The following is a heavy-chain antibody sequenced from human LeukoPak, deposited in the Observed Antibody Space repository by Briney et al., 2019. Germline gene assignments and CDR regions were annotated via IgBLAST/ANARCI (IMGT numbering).Heavy chain of an antibody. J-gene: IGHJ3*02. CDR1: GGSISSYY. V-gene: IGHV4-59*01. Sequence: SETLSLTCTVSGGSISSYYWSWIRQPPGKGLEWIGYIYYSGSTNYNPSLKSRVTISVDTSKNQFYLKLSSVTAADTAVYYCARGYSYGPIAFDIWGQGTMVTVSS. CDR2: IYYSGST. D-gene: IGHD5-18*01. CDR3: ARGYSYGPIAFDI.